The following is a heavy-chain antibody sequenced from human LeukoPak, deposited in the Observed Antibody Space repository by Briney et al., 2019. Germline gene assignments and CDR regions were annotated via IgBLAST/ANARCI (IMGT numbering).Heavy chain of an antibody. V-gene: IGHV4-39*02. Sequence: SETLSLTCTVSGGSISTSYYWGWIRQPPGKGLEWIGSICSGGNTCYNPSLSSRVTIFADSSKNQFSLELTSVTAADTAVYFCARDGPWKSDCWGQGTLVTVSS. CDR2: ICSGGNT. CDR1: GGSISTSYY. D-gene: IGHD1-1*01. CDR3: ARDGPWKSDC. J-gene: IGHJ4*02.